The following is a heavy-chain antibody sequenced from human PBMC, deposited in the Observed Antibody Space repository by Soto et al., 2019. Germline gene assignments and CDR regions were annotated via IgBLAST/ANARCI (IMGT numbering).Heavy chain of an antibody. D-gene: IGHD3-22*01. CDR3: ARVPNSSGYHFDY. J-gene: IGHJ4*02. Sequence: GASVKVSCKASGGTFSSYAISWVRQAPGQGLEWMGGIIPIFGTANYAQKFQGRVTITADESTSTAYMELSSLRSEDTAVYYCARVPNSSGYHFDYWGQGTLVTVSS. V-gene: IGHV1-69*13. CDR1: GGTFSSYA. CDR2: IIPIFGTA.